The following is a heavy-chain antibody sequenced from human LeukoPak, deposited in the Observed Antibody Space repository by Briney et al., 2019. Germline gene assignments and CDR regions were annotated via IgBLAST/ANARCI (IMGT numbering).Heavy chain of an antibody. CDR2: ISSSSSYI. Sequence: GGSLRLSCAASGFTFSGYSMNWVRQAPGKGPEWVSSISSSSSYIYYADSVKGRFTISRDNAKNSLYLQMNSLRAEDTAVYYCARDYTYYYDSSGYQPLDYWGQGTLVTVSS. V-gene: IGHV3-21*01. CDR3: ARDYTYYYDSSGYQPLDY. CDR1: GFTFSGYS. J-gene: IGHJ4*02. D-gene: IGHD3-22*01.